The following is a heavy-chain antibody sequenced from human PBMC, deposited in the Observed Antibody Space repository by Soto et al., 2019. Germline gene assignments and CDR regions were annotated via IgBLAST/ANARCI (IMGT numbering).Heavy chain of an antibody. D-gene: IGHD5-18*01. CDR2: ISAYNGNT. Sequence: ASVKVSCKASGYTFTSYGISWVRQAPGQGLEWMGWISAYNGNTNYAQKLQGRVTMTTDTSTSTAYVELRSLRSDDTAVYYCARDFRGDTAMANFDYWGQGTLVTVSS. J-gene: IGHJ4*02. CDR3: ARDFRGDTAMANFDY. CDR1: GYTFTSYG. V-gene: IGHV1-18*04.